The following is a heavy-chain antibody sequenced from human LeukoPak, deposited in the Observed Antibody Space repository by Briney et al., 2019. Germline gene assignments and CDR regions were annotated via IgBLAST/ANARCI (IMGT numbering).Heavy chain of an antibody. CDR3: ARGRTSSWYFDY. CDR1: GFTFSSYE. J-gene: IGHJ4*02. D-gene: IGHD6-13*01. Sequence: GGSLRLSCAASGFTFSSYEMNWVRQAPGKGLEWVSYISRSGSIIYYADSVKGRFTISRDNAKNSLYLQMNSLRAEDTAVYYCARGRTSSWYFDYWGRGTLVTVSS. V-gene: IGHV3-48*03. CDR2: ISRSGSII.